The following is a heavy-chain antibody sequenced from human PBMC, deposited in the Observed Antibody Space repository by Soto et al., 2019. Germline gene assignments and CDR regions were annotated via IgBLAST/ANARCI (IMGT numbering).Heavy chain of an antibody. V-gene: IGHV3-30*18. Sequence: QVPLVESGGGVVQPGRSLRLSFAASGFTFSSYGMHWVRQAPGKGLEWVAVISYDGSNKYYADSVKGRFTISRDNSQSTPYLQMNSLRAEDTAVYYCAQDQGAAGLFDYRGQGTLVTVSS. CDR3: AQDQGAAGLFDY. CDR2: ISYDGSNK. CDR1: GFTFSSYG. D-gene: IGHD6-13*01. J-gene: IGHJ4*02.